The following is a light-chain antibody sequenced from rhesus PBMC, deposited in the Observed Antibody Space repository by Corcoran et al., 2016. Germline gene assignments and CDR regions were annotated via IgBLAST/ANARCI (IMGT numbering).Light chain of an antibody. CDR3: LQDYTTPVT. CDR1: QGINKE. J-gene: IGKJ3*01. Sequence: DIQMTQSPSSLSASVGDRVTVTCRASQGINKELSWYQQQPGKAPTILIYAAASLHTGVSSRFSGSGSGTDFTLTLSSLQPEDVATYDCLQDYTTPVTFGPGTKLDIK. CDR2: AAA. V-gene: IGKV1-94*01.